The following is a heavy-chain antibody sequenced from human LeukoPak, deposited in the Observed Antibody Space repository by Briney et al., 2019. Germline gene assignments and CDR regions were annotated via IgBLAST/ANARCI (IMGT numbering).Heavy chain of an antibody. CDR2: IGTAGDT. J-gene: IGHJ4*02. CDR3: ARVGRFGELDY. Sequence: PGGSLRLSCAASGFTFSSYDMHWVRQATGKGLEWVSAIGTAGDTYYPGSVKGRFTISRENAKNSLYLQMNSLRAGDTAVYYCARVGRFGELDYWGQGTLVTVSS. V-gene: IGHV3-13*01. D-gene: IGHD3-10*01. CDR1: GFTFSSYD.